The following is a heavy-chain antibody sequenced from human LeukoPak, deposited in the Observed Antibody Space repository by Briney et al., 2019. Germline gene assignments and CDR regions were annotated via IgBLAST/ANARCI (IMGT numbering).Heavy chain of an antibody. D-gene: IGHD3-22*01. CDR2: ISSSSSTI. V-gene: IGHV3-48*01. Sequence: GGSLRLSCAASGFTFSSYSMNWVRQAPGKGLEWVSYISSSSSTIYYADSVKGRFTISRDNAKNSLYLQMNSLRAEDTAVYYCAREAYYYDGSGYYRPYYFDYWGQGTLVTVSS. J-gene: IGHJ4*02. CDR1: GFTFSSYS. CDR3: AREAYYYDGSGYYRPYYFDY.